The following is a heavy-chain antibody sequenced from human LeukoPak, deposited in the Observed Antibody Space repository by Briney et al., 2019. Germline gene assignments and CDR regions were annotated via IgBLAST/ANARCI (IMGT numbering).Heavy chain of an antibody. CDR3: ARDKGSGYSYGYRRENDAFDI. CDR1: GGSISSYY. J-gene: IGHJ3*02. V-gene: IGHV4-59*01. CDR2: IYYSGST. Sequence: SETLSLTCTVSGGSISSYYWSWIRQPPGKGLEWIGYIYYSGSTNYNPSLKSRVTISVDTSKNQFSLKLSSVTAADTAVYYCARDKGSGYSYGYRRENDAFDIWGQGTMVTVSS. D-gene: IGHD5-18*01.